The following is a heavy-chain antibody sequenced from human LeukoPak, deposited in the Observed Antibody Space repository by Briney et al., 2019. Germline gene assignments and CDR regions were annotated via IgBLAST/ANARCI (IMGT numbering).Heavy chain of an antibody. CDR1: GGSFSGYY. V-gene: IGHV4-34*01. CDR2: INHSGST. Sequence: SETLSLTCAVYGGSFSGYYWSWIRQPPGKGLEWIGEINHSGSTNYNPSLKSRVTISVDTSKNQFSLKLSSVTAADTAVYYCARAGSDYGDYASDYWGQGTLVTVSS. D-gene: IGHD4-17*01. CDR3: ARAGSDYGDYASDY. J-gene: IGHJ4*02.